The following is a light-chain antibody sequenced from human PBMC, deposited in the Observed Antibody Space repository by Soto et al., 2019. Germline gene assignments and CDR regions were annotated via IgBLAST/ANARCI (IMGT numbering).Light chain of an antibody. CDR2: DVS. CDR3: SSYTTSGTLYV. Sequence: QSALTQPASVSGSPGQSITISCSGTSSDVGAYNYVSWYQQHPGKAPKLMIYDVSNWPSGVSNRFSGSKSGNTASLTISGLQAEDEADYYCSSYTTSGTLYVFGTGTKVTVL. V-gene: IGLV2-14*01. J-gene: IGLJ1*01. CDR1: SSDVGAYNY.